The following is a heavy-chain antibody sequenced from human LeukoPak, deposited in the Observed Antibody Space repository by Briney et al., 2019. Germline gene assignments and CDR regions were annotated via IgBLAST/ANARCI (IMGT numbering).Heavy chain of an antibody. J-gene: IGHJ4*02. Sequence: GGSLRLSCAASGFTFSSYSVNWVRQAPGKGLEWVSSISSSSSYIYYADSVKGRFTISRDNAKNSLYLQMNSLRAEDTAVYYCARAFLGAKDYWGQGTLVTVSS. CDR3: ARAFLGAKDY. D-gene: IGHD1-26*01. CDR1: GFTFSSYS. CDR2: ISSSSSYI. V-gene: IGHV3-21*01.